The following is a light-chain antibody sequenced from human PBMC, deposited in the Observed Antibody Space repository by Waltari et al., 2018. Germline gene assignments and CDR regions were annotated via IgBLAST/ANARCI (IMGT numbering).Light chain of an antibody. CDR1: QSVSNN. CDR2: GAS. V-gene: IGKV3-15*01. Sequence: EIVMTQSPATLSVSPGERATLSCRASQSVSNNLAWYQQKPGQAPRLLIYGASTRATGIPARFSGSGSGTEFTLTISSLQSEDVAVYYCQQYCSSPLTFGGGTKVEIK. J-gene: IGKJ4*01. CDR3: QQYCSSPLT.